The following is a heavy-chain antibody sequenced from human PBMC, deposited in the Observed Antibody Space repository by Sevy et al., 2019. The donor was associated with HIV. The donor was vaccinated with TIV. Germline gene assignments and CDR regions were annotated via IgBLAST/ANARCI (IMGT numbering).Heavy chain of an antibody. Sequence: GGSLRLSCAASGFTFSDYYMSWIRQAPGKGLEWVSYISSSGSTIYYADSVKGRFTISRDNAKNSLYLQMNSLRAEDTAVYYCARCQGANYDFWSGYYCYYYGMDVWGLGTTVTVSS. CDR3: ARCQGANYDFWSGYYCYYYGMDV. J-gene: IGHJ6*02. CDR2: ISSSGSTI. D-gene: IGHD3-3*01. CDR1: GFTFSDYY. V-gene: IGHV3-11*04.